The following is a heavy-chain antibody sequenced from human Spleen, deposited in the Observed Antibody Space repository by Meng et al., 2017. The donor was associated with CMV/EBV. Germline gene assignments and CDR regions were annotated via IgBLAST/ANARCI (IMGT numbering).Heavy chain of an antibody. Sequence: ASVKVFCKASGYTFTNYAIIWVQQAPGPGLEWMGWINTENGNTQYAQKFQGRFTMSTDTPTSTAYMELTSLRSNDTAIYYCATDKFIGFSEWFSINPEYFHHWGQGTLVTVSS. J-gene: IGHJ1*01. CDR3: ATDKFIGFSEWFSINPEYFHH. V-gene: IGHV1-18*01. CDR2: INTENGNT. D-gene: IGHD3-3*02. CDR1: GYTFTNYA.